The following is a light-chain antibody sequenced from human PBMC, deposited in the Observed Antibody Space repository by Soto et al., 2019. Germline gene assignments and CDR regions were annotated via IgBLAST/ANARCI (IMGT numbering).Light chain of an antibody. V-gene: IGKV3-20*01. CDR1: QSVSSRY. CDR2: GAS. Sequence: LLTQSPCTLPLSPGERASLCCRASQSVSSRYLAWYQQRPGHAPRILIYGASSRATGIPDRLSGSGSGTDFTLSISRLEPEDFAVYYCQQYGNSSTFGGGTKVDNK. CDR3: QQYGNSST. J-gene: IGKJ4*01.